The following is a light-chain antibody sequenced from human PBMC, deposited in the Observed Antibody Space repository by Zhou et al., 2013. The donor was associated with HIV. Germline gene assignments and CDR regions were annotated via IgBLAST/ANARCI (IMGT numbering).Light chain of an antibody. CDR1: QGISKW. CDR3: QQYNSFWT. Sequence: DIQMTQSPSSVSASVGDRVTITCRASQGISKWLAWYQQKPGKAPKLLIYGASSLQSGVPSRFSGSGSGTDFTLTISCLQPDDFATYYCQQYNSFWTFGQGTKVEIK. J-gene: IGKJ1*01. CDR2: GAS. V-gene: IGKV1-12*01.